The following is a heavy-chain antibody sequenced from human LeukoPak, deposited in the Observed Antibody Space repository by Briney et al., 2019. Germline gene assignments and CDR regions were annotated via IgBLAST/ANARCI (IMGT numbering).Heavy chain of an antibody. CDR2: MDKETNLYAT. J-gene: IGHJ5*02. V-gene: IGHV3-73*01. CDR1: GFSFSDSA. D-gene: IGHD1-26*01. CDR3: TRDSGTYNWFDP. Sequence: RGSRKLACDPAGFSFSDSAIHWVRQSSGKGLEWIGHMDKETNLYATALAASVKGRFTVSRDDSKNTAYLHMNSLKTEDTALYYCTRDSGTYNWFDPWGQGTLVTVSS.